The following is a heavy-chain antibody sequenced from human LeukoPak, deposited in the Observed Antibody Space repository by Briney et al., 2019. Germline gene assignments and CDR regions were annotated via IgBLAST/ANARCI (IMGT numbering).Heavy chain of an antibody. Sequence: GESLKISCKASGYSFTSYWIAWVRQMPGKGLEWMAIIYPGFSDASYSPSFQGQVTISADKSITTAYLQWSSLKASDSAMYYCVRPSSYDPVTGSHDAFDIWGQGTMVNVSS. CDR1: GYSFTSYW. J-gene: IGHJ3*02. D-gene: IGHD6-19*01. V-gene: IGHV5-51*01. CDR3: VRPSSYDPVTGSHDAFDI. CDR2: IYPGFSDA.